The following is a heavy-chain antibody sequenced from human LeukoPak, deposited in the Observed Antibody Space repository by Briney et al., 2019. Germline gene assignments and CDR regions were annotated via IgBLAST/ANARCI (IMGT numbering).Heavy chain of an antibody. CDR1: GYSFTSYW. CDR2: IDPSDSYT. D-gene: IGHD3-9*01. J-gene: IGHJ4*02. V-gene: IGHV5-10-1*01. CDR3: ARTGDYPNDY. Sequence: GESLKISCKGSGYSFTSYWISWLRQMPGKDLEWMGRIDPSDSYTNYIASFQGHVTISADKSISTAYLQWSSLKAADTAMYYCARTGDYPNDYRGQGTLVTDSS.